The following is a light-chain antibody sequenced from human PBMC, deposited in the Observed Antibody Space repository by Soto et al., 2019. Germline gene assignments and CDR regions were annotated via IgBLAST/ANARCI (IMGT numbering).Light chain of an antibody. CDR1: CSDVGAYDY. J-gene: IGLJ1*01. CDR3: SSYTSSSTPLYV. V-gene: IGLV2-14*01. CDR2: DVS. Sequence: QSALTQPASVSGSPGQSIAISCTGTCSDVGAYDYVSWYQQHPGKAPKLMIYDVSDRPSGVSDRFSGSKSGNTASLTISGLQAEDEADYYCSSYTSSSTPLYVFGTGTKLTVL.